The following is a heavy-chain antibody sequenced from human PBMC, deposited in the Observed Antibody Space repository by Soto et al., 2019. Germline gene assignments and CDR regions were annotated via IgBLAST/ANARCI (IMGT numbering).Heavy chain of an antibody. CDR3: ARGDCSGGSCYGIDV. J-gene: IGHJ6*02. CDR1: GFAFSGHT. Sequence: EVQLVESGGVLVQPGGSLRLSCAASGFAFSGHTMNWVRQAPGKGLEWVADIGNTRDTIYYADSVKGRFIISRDDAMTSAFLHMSSLRDDDTAVYYCARGDCSGGSCYGIDVWGRGTTVTVSS. D-gene: IGHD2-15*01. V-gene: IGHV3-48*02. CDR2: IGNTRDTI.